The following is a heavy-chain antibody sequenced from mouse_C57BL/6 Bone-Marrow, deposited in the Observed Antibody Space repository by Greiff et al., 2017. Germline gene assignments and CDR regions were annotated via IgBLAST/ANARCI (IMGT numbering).Heavy chain of an antibody. CDR1: GYTFTSYW. J-gene: IGHJ2*01. Sequence: QVQLQQSGAELAKPGASVKLSCKAFGYTFTSYWMHWVKQRPGQGLEWIGYINPSSGYTKYNQKFKDKATLTADKSSSTAYMQLSSLTYEDAAVYYCADGYYFDYWGQGTTLTVSS. D-gene: IGHD2-3*01. CDR2: INPSSGYT. CDR3: ADGYYFDY. V-gene: IGHV1-7*01.